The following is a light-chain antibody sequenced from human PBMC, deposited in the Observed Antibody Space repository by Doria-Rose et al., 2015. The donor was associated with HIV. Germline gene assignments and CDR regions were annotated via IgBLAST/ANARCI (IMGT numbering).Light chain of an antibody. CDR2: DAT. V-gene: IGKV3-20*01. J-gene: IGKJ1*01. CDR1: QTVYSTY. Sequence: TQSPGTLALSPGERVTLSCRASQTVYSTYLAWYQHKPGQAPRLLIYDATRRATGIPDRFSGSGSGRDFTLTISRLEPEDFAVYYCHQYSTSPETFGQGTKVQF. CDR3: HQYSTSPET.